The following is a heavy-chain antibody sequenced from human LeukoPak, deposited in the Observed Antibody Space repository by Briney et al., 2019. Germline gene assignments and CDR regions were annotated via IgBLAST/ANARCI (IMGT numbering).Heavy chain of an antibody. D-gene: IGHD1-26*01. Sequence: ASVKVSCKASGYTFTTYYMHWVRQAPGQGLEWMGIINPSGGSTTYAQKFQGRITMTRDTSTSTVYMELNSLISEDTAVYYCARDPRGSHFASWGQGTLVTVS. CDR3: ARDPRGSHFAS. J-gene: IGHJ4*02. CDR2: INPSGGST. CDR1: GYTFTTYY. V-gene: IGHV1-46*01.